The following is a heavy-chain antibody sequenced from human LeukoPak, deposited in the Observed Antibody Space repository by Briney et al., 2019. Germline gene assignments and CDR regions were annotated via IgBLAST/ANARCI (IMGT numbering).Heavy chain of an antibody. V-gene: IGHV1-3*01. CDR1: GYTFTSYA. CDR2: INAGNGNT. J-gene: IGHJ4*02. CDR3: ARVRGIAAAGTH. Sequence: ASVKVSCKASGYTFTSYAMHWVRQAPGQRLEWMGWINAGNGNTKYSQKLQGRVTMTTDTSTSTAYMELRSLRSGDTAVYYCARVRGIAAAGTHWGQGTLVTVSS. D-gene: IGHD6-13*01.